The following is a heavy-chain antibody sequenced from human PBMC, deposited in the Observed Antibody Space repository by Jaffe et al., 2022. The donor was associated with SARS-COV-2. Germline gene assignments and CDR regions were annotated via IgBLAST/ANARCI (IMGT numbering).Heavy chain of an antibody. CDR1: GGSFSGYY. D-gene: IGHD3-22*01. CDR2: INHSGST. V-gene: IGHV4-34*01. Sequence: QVQLQQWGAGLLKPSETLSLTCAVYGGSFSGYYWSWIRQPPGKGLEWIGEINHSGSTNYNPSLKSRVTISVDTSKNQFSLKLSSVTAADTAVYYCATRGPSYDSSGYYRWGQGTLVTVSS. J-gene: IGHJ5*02. CDR3: ATRGPSYDSSGYYR.